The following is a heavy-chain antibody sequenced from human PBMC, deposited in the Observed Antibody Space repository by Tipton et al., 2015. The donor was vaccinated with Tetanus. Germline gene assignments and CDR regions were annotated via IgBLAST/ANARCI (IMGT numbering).Heavy chain of an antibody. D-gene: IGHD2-2*01. Sequence: LRLSCTVAGDSISSGGYYWNWVRQNPGKGLEWLGYIFSGGTTFYSPSLNGRVSMSLDTSKNLFALRLASVTAADTAVYYCARRSYCSSSRCFDAFDLWGQGTMVTVSS. CDR3: ARRSYCSSSRCFDAFDL. J-gene: IGHJ3*01. CDR1: GDSISSGGYY. V-gene: IGHV4-31*02. CDR2: IFSGGTT.